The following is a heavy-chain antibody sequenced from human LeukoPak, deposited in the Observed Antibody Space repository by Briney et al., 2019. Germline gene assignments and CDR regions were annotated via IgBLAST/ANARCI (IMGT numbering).Heavy chain of an antibody. J-gene: IGHJ6*03. CDR2: INPNSGGT. CDR3: ARDQRQWLVLDYYYYMDV. CDR1: GYTFTGYY. Sequence: ASVKVSCKASGYTFTGYYMHWVRQAPGQGLEWMGWINPNSGGTNYAQKFQGRVTMTRDTSISTAYMELSRLRSDDTAVYYCARDQRQWLVLDYYYYMDVWGKGTTVTVSS. V-gene: IGHV1-2*02. D-gene: IGHD6-19*01.